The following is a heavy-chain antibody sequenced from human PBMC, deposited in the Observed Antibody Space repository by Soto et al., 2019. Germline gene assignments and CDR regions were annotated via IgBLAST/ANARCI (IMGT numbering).Heavy chain of an antibody. CDR3: AKLYYCRVTKCYPHDY. Sequence: GGSLRLSCAASGFTFSNYDMNWVRQAPGKGLEWVSLITGSGGGTFYADSVKGRFTISRDNSKNSLHLQMNSLRAEDTAVYYCAKLYYCRVTKCYPHDYWGQGTLVTVSS. D-gene: IGHD2-2*01. V-gene: IGHV3-23*01. J-gene: IGHJ4*02. CDR2: ITGSGGGT. CDR1: GFTFSNYD.